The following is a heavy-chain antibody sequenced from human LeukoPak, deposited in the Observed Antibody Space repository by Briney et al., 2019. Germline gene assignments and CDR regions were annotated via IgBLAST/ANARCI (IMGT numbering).Heavy chain of an antibody. J-gene: IGHJ4*02. V-gene: IGHV3-11*01. CDR1: GFTFSDYY. CDR3: ARYYYDSSGYYYFDY. D-gene: IGHD3-22*01. Sequence: GGSLRLSCAASGFTFSDYYMSWIRPAPGKGLEWVSYISSSATTIYYADSVKGRFTISRDNAKNSLYLQMNSLRAEDTAVYYCARYYYDSSGYYYFDYWGQGTLVTVSS. CDR2: ISSSATTI.